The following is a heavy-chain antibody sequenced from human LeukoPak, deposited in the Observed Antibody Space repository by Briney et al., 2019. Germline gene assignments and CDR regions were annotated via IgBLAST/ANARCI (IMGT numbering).Heavy chain of an antibody. D-gene: IGHD6-6*01. J-gene: IGHJ4*02. V-gene: IGHV4-30-2*01. CDR1: GGSISSGGYF. CDR2: IYHSGST. Sequence: SETLSLTCTVSGGSISSGGYFWSWIRQPPGKGLEWIGYIYHSGSTYYNPSLKSRVTISVDRSKNQFSLKLSSVTAADTAVYYCARVSSIAARRLPYYFDYWGQGTLVTVSS. CDR3: ARVSSIAARRLPYYFDY.